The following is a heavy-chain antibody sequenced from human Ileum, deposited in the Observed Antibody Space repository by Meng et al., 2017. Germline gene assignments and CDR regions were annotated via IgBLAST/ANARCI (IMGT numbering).Heavy chain of an antibody. Sequence: EVQLLESGGGFGQPGGSLRLSCTASGFTFSSYGMSWVRQAPGKGLEWVSGLSGNSNTYYAESVMGRFAISRDNSKNTLYLQMNSLKAEDTAVYYCARGIGTHGRYYSDYWGQGTLVTVSS. CDR2: LSGNSNT. D-gene: IGHD3-9*01. CDR3: ARGIGTHGRYYSDY. CDR1: GFTFSSYG. J-gene: IGHJ4*02. V-gene: IGHV3-23*03.